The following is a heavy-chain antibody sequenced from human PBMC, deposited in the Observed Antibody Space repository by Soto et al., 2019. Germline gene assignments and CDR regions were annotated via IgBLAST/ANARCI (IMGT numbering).Heavy chain of an antibody. CDR3: ARDQLEGNWFDP. V-gene: IGHV4-30-2*01. D-gene: IGHD1-1*01. Sequence: QLQLQESGSGMVRPSQTLSLTCAVSGGSISSGGYSWNWLRQPPGKGLEWIGYIYPRGSPLYNPSLKRRVTISVDKSKNQSSLKLSSVTAAATAVYYCARDQLEGNWFDPWGQGTLVTVSS. J-gene: IGHJ5*02. CDR2: IYPRGSP. CDR1: GGSISSGGYS.